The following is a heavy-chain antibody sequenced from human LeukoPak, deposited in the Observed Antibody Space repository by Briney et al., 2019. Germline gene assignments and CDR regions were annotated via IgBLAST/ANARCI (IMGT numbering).Heavy chain of an antibody. CDR1: GFTIDSFY. V-gene: IGHV3-7*01. CDR2: IDEAGKDR. J-gene: IGHJ4*01. CDR3: ARASPGVDFNYFDY. D-gene: IGHD5-12*01. Sequence: GGSLRLSCVASGFTIDSFYMSWVRQAPGKGLEWVANIDEAGKDRYYADSVKGRFTISRDNTKNSVFLDMTSLRVEDTATYFCARASPGVDFNYFDYWGQGALVPVSS.